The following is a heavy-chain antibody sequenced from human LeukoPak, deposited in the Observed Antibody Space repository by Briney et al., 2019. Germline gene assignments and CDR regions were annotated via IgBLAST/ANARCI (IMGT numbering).Heavy chain of an antibody. Sequence: PSETLSLTCSVSGDSVTSGPYYWGWIRQPPGKGLEWIGNTFSTSTLYNASLRSRVSIEVDTSRNQFSLKLTSATAADTAIYYCARECIRPNP. CDR2: TFSTST. V-gene: IGHV4-61*01. J-gene: IGHJ5*02. CDR3: ARECIRPNP. CDR1: GDSVTSGPYY.